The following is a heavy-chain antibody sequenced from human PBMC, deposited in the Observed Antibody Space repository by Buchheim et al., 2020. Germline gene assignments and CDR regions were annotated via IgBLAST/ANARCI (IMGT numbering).Heavy chain of an antibody. Sequence: QVTLKESGPALVKPTQTLTLTCTFSGFSLSTSARVSWIRQPPGKALEWLARIAWDDDKFYSASLKTRLTISKDPPQNQVVLTMTNMDPVDTATYYCARLNSGTYIDFWGQGTL. V-gene: IGHV2-70*04. CDR3: ARLNSGTYIDF. CDR2: IAWDDDK. D-gene: IGHD1-26*01. J-gene: IGHJ4*02. CDR1: GFSLSTSAR.